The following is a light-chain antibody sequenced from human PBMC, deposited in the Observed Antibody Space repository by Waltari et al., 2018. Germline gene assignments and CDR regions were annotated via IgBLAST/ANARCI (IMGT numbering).Light chain of an antibody. Sequence: QSALTQPRSVSGSPGQSVTISCTGTSSDVGGYNYVSWYQHYAGKAPKLMIYDVGNRPSGVPDRLSGSKSGNTASLTISGLQAEDEADYFCCSYAGSYTWVFGGGTKLTVL. V-gene: IGLV2-11*01. J-gene: IGLJ3*02. CDR3: CSYAGSYTWV. CDR1: SSDVGGYNY. CDR2: DVG.